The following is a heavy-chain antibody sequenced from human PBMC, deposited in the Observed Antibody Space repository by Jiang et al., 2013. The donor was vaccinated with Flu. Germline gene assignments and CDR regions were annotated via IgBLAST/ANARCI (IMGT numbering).Heavy chain of an antibody. CDR2: IYYSGST. J-gene: IGHJ6*02. CDR3: ARSDIVVVPAEMDYYYYGMDV. CDR1: GGSISSSSYY. D-gene: IGHD2-2*01. Sequence: KPSETLSLTCTVSGGSISSSSYYWGWIRQPPGKGLEWIGSIYYSGSTYYNPSLKSRVTISVDTSKNQFSLKLSSVTATDTAVYYCARSDIVVVPAEMDYYYYGMDVWGQGP. V-gene: IGHV4-39*01.